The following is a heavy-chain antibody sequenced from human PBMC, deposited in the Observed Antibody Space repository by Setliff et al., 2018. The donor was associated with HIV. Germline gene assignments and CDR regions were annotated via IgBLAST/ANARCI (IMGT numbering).Heavy chain of an antibody. V-gene: IGHV3-23*01. CDR3: TRKLAPGHGMDV. Sequence: PGGSLRLSCAASGFTFNTYGMNWVRQAPGKGLEWVSLMSGINDNKYYGDSVKGRFTISRDNSKSTLSLQMDILRAEDTAIYYCTRKLAPGHGMDVWGQGTTVTVSS. D-gene: IGHD3-3*02. CDR1: GFTFNTYG. J-gene: IGHJ6*02. CDR2: MSGINDNK.